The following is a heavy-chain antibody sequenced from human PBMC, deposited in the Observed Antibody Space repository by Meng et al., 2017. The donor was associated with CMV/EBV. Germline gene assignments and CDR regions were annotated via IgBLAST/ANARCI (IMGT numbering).Heavy chain of an antibody. V-gene: IGHV1-69*06. CDR3: AREPKDYHYDSSGYSNWFDP. D-gene: IGHD3-22*01. CDR2: IIPIFGTA. Sequence: SYAISWVRQAPGQGLEWMGGIIPIFGTANYAQKFQGRVTITADKSTSTAYMELSSLRSEDTAVYYCAREPKDYHYDSSGYSNWFDPWGQGTLVTVSS. CDR1: SYA. J-gene: IGHJ5*02.